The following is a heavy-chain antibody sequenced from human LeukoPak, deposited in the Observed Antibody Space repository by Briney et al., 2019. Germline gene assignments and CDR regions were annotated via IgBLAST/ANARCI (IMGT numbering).Heavy chain of an antibody. CDR3: ARGGSGGDCSAFDY. D-gene: IGHD2-21*02. CDR2: IYYSGST. V-gene: IGHV4-59*01. CDR1: GGSISNYY. Sequence: SETLSLTCTVSGGSISNYYWSWIRQPPGKGLEWIGYIYYSGSTNYNPSLKSRVTISVDTSKNQFSLKLSSVTATDTAVYYCARGGSGGDCSAFDYWGQGTLVTVSS. J-gene: IGHJ4*02.